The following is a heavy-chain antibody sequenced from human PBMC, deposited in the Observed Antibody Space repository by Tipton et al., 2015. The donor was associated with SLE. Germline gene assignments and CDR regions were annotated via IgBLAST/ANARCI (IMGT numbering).Heavy chain of an antibody. V-gene: IGHV1-18*01. CDR3: ARDEPLCSTQFQH. CDR1: GYTFTRYG. Sequence: QLVQSGAEVKKPGASVKVSCKASGYTFTRYGISWVRQAPGQGLEWMGWISAFHGNTNYAQKLQGRVTMTKDTSTSTAYMELRSVRYDDTAVYYCARDEPLCSTQFQHWGQGTLVTVSS. D-gene: IGHD6-13*01. J-gene: IGHJ1*01. CDR2: ISAFHGNT.